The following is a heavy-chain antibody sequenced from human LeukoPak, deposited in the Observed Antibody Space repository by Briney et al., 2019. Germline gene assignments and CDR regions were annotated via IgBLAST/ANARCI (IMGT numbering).Heavy chain of an antibody. D-gene: IGHD3-10*01. Sequence: PSGSLRLSCAASGVTFSSYSMNWVRQAPGKGLEWVWSISSSSSYIYYADPVKPRFTMSRDNATNSLSLQMNSLRAEHLAVYSCVRDRQAMVRGGPSDYCGQGTLVTVSS. V-gene: IGHV3-21*01. CDR3: VRDRQAMVRGGPSDY. CDR2: ISSSSSYI. CDR1: GVTFSSYS. J-gene: IGHJ4*02.